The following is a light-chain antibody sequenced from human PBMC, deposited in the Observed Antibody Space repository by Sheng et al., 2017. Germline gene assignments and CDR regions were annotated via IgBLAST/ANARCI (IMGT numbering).Light chain of an antibody. CDR1: QSISSY. CDR3: QQYDDLAFT. J-gene: IGKJ3*01. V-gene: IGKV1-33*01. CDR2: GAF. Sequence: DIQMTQSPSSLSASVGDRVTITCRASQSISSYLNWYQQKPGKAPKLLIYGAFNLETGVPARFSGGRSGTHFTFTISSLQPEDIATYHCQQYDDLAFTFGPGTKVDIK.